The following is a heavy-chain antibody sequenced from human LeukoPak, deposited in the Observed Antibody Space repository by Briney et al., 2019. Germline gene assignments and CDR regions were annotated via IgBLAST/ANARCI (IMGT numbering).Heavy chain of an antibody. CDR2: IYYSGST. Sequence: SETLSLTCTVSGGSISSYYWSWIRQPPGKGLEWIGYIYYSGSTNYNPSLKSRVTISVDTSKNQFSLKLSSVTAADTAVYYCAIAAAGEDLITPDHLGQGTLVTVSS. CDR3: AIAAAGEDLITPDH. D-gene: IGHD6-13*01. CDR1: GGSISSYY. J-gene: IGHJ4*02. V-gene: IGHV4-59*12.